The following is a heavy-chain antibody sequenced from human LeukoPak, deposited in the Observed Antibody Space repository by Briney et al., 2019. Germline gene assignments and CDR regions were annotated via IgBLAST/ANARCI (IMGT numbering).Heavy chain of an antibody. J-gene: IGHJ5*01. D-gene: IGHD3-10*01. Sequence: GGSLRLSCEASGFTFSSYWMHWVRQIPGKGLMWVSRIESNGLTLYADSVRDRFTISRDNVKNTIYLQMNSLRVDDTAIYYCAKAATYFYGSVTYDWFESWGQGTLVTVSS. CDR3: AKAATYFYGSVTYDWFES. V-gene: IGHV3-74*01. CDR1: GFTFSSYW. CDR2: IESNGLT.